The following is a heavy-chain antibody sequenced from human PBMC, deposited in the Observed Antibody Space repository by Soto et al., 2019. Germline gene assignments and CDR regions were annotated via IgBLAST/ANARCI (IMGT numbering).Heavy chain of an antibody. V-gene: IGHV3-30*18. D-gene: IGHD6-6*01. CDR3: AKDRYWQLVLDY. CDR2: ISYDGSNK. J-gene: IGHJ4*02. Sequence: PGGSLRLSCAASGFTFSSYAMTWVRQAPGKGLEWVAVISYDGSNKYYADSVKGRFTISRDNSKNTLYLQMNSLRAEDTAVYYCAKDRYWQLVLDYWGQGTLVTVSS. CDR1: GFTFSSYA.